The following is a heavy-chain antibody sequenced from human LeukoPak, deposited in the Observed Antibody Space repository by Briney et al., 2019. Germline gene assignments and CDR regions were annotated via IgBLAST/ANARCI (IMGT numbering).Heavy chain of an antibody. J-gene: IGHJ4*02. D-gene: IGHD3-3*01. Sequence: SETLSLTCTVSGGSISSYYWSWIRQPPGKGLEWIGYIYYSGSTNYNPSLKSRVTISVDTSKNQFSLKLSSVTAADTAVYYCARDPDFWSGYYNFDYWGQGTLATVSS. CDR3: ARDPDFWSGYYNFDY. CDR1: GGSISSYY. V-gene: IGHV4-59*12. CDR2: IYYSGST.